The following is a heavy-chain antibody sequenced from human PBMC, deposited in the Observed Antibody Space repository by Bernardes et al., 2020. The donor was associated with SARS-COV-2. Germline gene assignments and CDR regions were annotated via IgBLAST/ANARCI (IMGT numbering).Heavy chain of an antibody. CDR3: ARDQGCSSTSCYTGPYYYYGMDV. CDR1: GYTFTGYY. J-gene: IGHJ6*02. V-gene: IGHV1-2*04. Sequence: ASMKVSCKASGYTFTGYYMHWVRQAPGQGLEWMGWINPNSGGTNYAQKFQGWVTMTRDTSISTAYMELSRLRSDDTAVYYCARDQGCSSTSCYTGPYYYYGMDVWGQGTTVTVSS. D-gene: IGHD2-2*02. CDR2: INPNSGGT.